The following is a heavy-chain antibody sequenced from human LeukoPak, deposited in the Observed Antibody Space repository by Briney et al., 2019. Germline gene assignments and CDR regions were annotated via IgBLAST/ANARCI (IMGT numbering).Heavy chain of an antibody. J-gene: IGHJ4*02. CDR2: ISAYNGNT. CDR1: GYTFTSYG. CDR3: ARGKEDYDFWSGYYMTFGYFDY. Sequence: ASVKVSCKASGYTFTSYGISWVRQAPGQGLEWMGWISAYNGNTNYAQKLQGRVTMTTDTSTSTAYMELRSLRSDDTAVYYCARGKEDYDFWSGYYMTFGYFDYWGQGTLVTVSS. V-gene: IGHV1-18*01. D-gene: IGHD3-3*01.